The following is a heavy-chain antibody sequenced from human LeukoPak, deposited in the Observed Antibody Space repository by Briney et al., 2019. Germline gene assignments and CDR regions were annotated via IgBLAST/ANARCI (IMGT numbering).Heavy chain of an antibody. D-gene: IGHD4-17*01. V-gene: IGHV3-30*19. CDR2: ISYDGSRK. J-gene: IGHJ4*02. Sequence: PGRSLRLSCAASGFTFSSYGMHWVRQAPGKGLEWVAFISYDGSRKYYADSVKGRFTISRDNSKNTLYLQMNSLRGEDTAVYYCARDGPYGDLRYYFDYWGQGTLVTVSS. CDR1: GFTFSSYG. CDR3: ARDGPYGDLRYYFDY.